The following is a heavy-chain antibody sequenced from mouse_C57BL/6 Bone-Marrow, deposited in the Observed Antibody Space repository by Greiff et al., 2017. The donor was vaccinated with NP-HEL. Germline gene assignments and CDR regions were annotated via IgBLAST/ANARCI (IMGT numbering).Heavy chain of an antibody. V-gene: IGHV5-6*02. Sequence: DVMLVESGGDLVKPGGSLKLSCAASGFTFSSYGMSWVRQTPDKRLEWVATISSGGSYTYYPDSVKGRFTISRDNAKNTLYLQMSSLKSEDTAMYYCARRYYAMDYWGQGTSVTVSS. CDR3: ARRYYAMDY. CDR2: ISSGGSYT. CDR1: GFTFSSYG. J-gene: IGHJ4*01.